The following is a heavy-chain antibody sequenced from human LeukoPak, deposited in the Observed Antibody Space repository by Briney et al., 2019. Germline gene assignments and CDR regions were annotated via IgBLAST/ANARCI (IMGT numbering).Heavy chain of an antibody. CDR2: INPNSAGI. CDR1: GYTFTGYY. CDR3: AKVGETDNIDY. Sequence: ASVKLSCKASGYTFTGYYIHWVRQAPGQGLEWMGWINPNSAGIHYAGKFQGRVTVTRDTSISTAYMELSRLRCDDTAVYYCAKVGETDNIDYWGQGTPASVYS. V-gene: IGHV1-2*02. J-gene: IGHJ4*02. D-gene: IGHD2-21*01.